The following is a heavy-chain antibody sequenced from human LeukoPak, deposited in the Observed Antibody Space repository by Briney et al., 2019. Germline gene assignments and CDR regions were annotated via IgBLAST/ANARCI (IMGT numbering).Heavy chain of an antibody. J-gene: IGHJ3*02. CDR3: ARDQGIGDTSDI. Sequence: GSSVKVSCKASGGTFSSYAISWVRQAAGQGLEWMGRINVILDTANYAQKFQGRVTIIADISTSTSYMELSSLRGEDTAVYYCARDQGIGDTSDIWGQGTMVTVSS. CDR1: GGTFSSYA. CDR2: INVILDTA. V-gene: IGHV1-69*04.